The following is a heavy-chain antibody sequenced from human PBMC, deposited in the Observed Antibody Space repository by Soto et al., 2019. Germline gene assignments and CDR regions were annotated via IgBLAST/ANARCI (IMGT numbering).Heavy chain of an antibody. J-gene: IGHJ4*02. Sequence: PGGSLRLSCAASGFTFSSYWMSWVRQAPGKGLEWVANIKQDGSEKYYVDSVKGRFTISRDNAKNSLYLQMNSLRAEDTAVYYCARERYSYGYGGVFDYWGQGTLVTVSS. D-gene: IGHD5-18*01. CDR3: ARERYSYGYGGVFDY. CDR2: IKQDGSEK. V-gene: IGHV3-7*05. CDR1: GFTFSSYW.